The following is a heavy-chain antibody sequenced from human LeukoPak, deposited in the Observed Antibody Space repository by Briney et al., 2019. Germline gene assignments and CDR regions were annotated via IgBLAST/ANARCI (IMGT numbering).Heavy chain of an antibody. CDR2: INPNSGDT. Sequence: ASVKVSCKASGYTFTSYYMHWVRQAPGQGLEWMGWINPNSGDTNYAQKFQGRVTMTTDTSISTAYMELSSLRSDDTAVYYCASRAVGATTWGVYYFDLGGWGKGATVT. J-gene: IGHJ6*03. CDR1: GYTFTSYY. D-gene: IGHD1-26*01. V-gene: IGHV1-2*02. CDR3: ASRAVGATTWGVYYFDLGG.